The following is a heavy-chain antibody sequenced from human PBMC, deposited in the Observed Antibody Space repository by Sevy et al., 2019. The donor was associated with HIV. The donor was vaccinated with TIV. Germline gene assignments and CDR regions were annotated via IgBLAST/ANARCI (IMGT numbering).Heavy chain of an antibody. Sequence: VSVKVSCKASGYTFTENFVHWVRQAPGQGLEWMGRLNPNSGGTDYAQKFQGRVTMTRDTSISTAYMELSGLRFDDTAVYYCARTATSGWGEDYWGQGTLVTVSS. CDR1: GYTFTENF. CDR2: LNPNSGGT. CDR3: ARTATSGWGEDY. D-gene: IGHD6-19*01. V-gene: IGHV1-2*06. J-gene: IGHJ4*02.